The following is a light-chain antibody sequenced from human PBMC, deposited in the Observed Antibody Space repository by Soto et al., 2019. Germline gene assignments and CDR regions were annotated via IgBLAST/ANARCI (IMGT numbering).Light chain of an antibody. V-gene: IGLV2-11*01. Sequence: QSALTQPRSVSGSPGQSVTISCTGTSSDSDVNDYKFFSWYQQHPGKAPKLLIFDVSERPSGVPDRFSASKSGNTASLSISGLQAEDEADYYCCSYEGTYSYVFGSGTKVTVL. CDR3: CSYEGTYSYV. J-gene: IGLJ1*01. CDR1: SSDSDVNDYKF. CDR2: DVS.